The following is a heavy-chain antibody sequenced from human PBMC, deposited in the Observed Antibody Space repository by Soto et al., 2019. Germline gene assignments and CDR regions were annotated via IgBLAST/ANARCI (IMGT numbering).Heavy chain of an antibody. CDR3: ATNDGSGGTHFDY. J-gene: IGHJ4*02. Sequence: QVQLVQSGAEVKKPGAPVRVSCTASGDTFNFYTISWVRQVPGQGPEWMGRIIPMLGMSNYAEKFKGRVTIMADKSTSTVYMNLSGLTSEDTAVYSCATNDGSGGTHFDYWGQGTLVTVSS. CDR1: GDTFNFYT. V-gene: IGHV1-69*02. CDR2: IIPMLGMS. D-gene: IGHD3-10*01.